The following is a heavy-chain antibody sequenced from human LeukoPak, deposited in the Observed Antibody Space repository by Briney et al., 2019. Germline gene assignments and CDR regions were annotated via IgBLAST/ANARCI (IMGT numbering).Heavy chain of an antibody. J-gene: IGHJ4*02. V-gene: IGHV3-48*01. CDR2: ISSSSNTI. D-gene: IGHD3-3*01. CDR3: ARDGYDFWSGYPTTVDS. Sequence: GGSLRLSCAASGFTFSTYAMNWVRQAPGKGLEWVSYISSSSNTIYYADSVQGRFTISRDNANNSLYLQMNSLRAEDTAVYYCARDGYDFWSGYPTTVDSWGQGTLVTVSS. CDR1: GFTFSTYA.